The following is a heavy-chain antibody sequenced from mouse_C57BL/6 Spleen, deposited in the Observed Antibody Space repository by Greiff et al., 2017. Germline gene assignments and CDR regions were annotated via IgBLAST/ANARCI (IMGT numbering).Heavy chain of an antibody. CDR2: IDPENGDT. Sequence: VQLQQSGAELVRPGASVKLSCTASGFNIKDDYMHWVKQRPEQGLEWIGWIDPENGDTEYASKFQGKATITADTSSNTAYLQLSSLTSEDTAVYYCTYGGSSYYFDYWGQGTTLTVSS. D-gene: IGHD1-1*01. J-gene: IGHJ2*01. CDR1: GFNIKDDY. V-gene: IGHV14-4*01. CDR3: TYGGSSYYFDY.